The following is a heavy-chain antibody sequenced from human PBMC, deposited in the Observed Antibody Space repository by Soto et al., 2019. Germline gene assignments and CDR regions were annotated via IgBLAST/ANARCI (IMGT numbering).Heavy chain of an antibody. CDR2: FDPEDGET. J-gene: IGHJ5*02. Sequence: ASVKVSCKVSGYTLTELSMHWVRQAPGKGLEWMGGFDPEDGETIYAQKFQGRVTMTEDTSTDTAYMELSSLRSDDTAVYYCARDPPGEGAAMFDLWGQGTLVTVSS. D-gene: IGHD3-10*01. CDR3: ARDPPGEGAAMFDL. V-gene: IGHV1-24*01. CDR1: GYTLTELS.